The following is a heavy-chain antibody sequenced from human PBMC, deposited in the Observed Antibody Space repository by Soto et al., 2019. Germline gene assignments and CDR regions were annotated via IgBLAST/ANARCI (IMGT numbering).Heavy chain of an antibody. D-gene: IGHD2-15*01. V-gene: IGHV3-23*01. CDR1: GFTFGIHA. Sequence: GGSLRLSCVASGFTFGIHAMSWVRQAPGKGLEWVSFISGSGGSTYYADSVKGRFTISRDNSKKTLYLQMNSLRGEDTAVYYCGKGSAATNYFYYATDVWGQGTTVTVSS. CDR2: ISGSGGST. J-gene: IGHJ6*02. CDR3: GKGSAATNYFYYATDV.